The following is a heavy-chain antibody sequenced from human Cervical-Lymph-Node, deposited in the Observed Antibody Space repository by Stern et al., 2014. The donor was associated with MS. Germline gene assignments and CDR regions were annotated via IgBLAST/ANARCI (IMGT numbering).Heavy chain of an antibody. V-gene: IGHV3-48*01. J-gene: IGHJ6*02. CDR2: ISSSSSTI. D-gene: IGHD6-25*01. Sequence: EVQLVESGGGLVQPGGSLRLSCAASGFTFSSYSMNWVRQAPGKGLEWVSYISSSSSTIYYADSVKGRFTISRDNAKNSLYLQMNSLRAEDTAVYYCARDGRLGRLLYGMDVWGQGTTVTVSS. CDR1: GFTFSSYS. CDR3: ARDGRLGRLLYGMDV.